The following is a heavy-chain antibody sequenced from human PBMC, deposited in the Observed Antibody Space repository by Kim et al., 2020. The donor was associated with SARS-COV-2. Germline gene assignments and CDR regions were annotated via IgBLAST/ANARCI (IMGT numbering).Heavy chain of an antibody. V-gene: IGHV1-69*13. Sequence: SVKVSCKASGGTFSSYAISWVRQAPGQGLEWMGGIIPIFGTANYAQKFQGRVTITADESTSTAYMELSSLRSEDTAVYYCARDIRVGVPAARGIDDAFDIWGQGTMVTVSS. J-gene: IGHJ3*02. CDR1: GGTFSSYA. CDR2: IIPIFGTA. CDR3: ARDIRVGVPAARGIDDAFDI. D-gene: IGHD2-2*01.